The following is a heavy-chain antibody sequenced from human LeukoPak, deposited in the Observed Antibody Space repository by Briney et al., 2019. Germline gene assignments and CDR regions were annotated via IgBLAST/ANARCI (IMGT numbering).Heavy chain of an antibody. CDR2: IYYSGST. V-gene: IGHV4-59*08. CDR1: GGSISSYY. Sequence: SETLSLTCTVSGGSISSYYWSWIRQPPGKGLEWVGYIYYSGSTNYNPSLKSRVTISVDTSKNQFSLKLSPVTAADTAVYYCARHVGDSSGYSIDWFDPWGQGTLVTVSS. D-gene: IGHD3-22*01. J-gene: IGHJ5*02. CDR3: ARHVGDSSGYSIDWFDP.